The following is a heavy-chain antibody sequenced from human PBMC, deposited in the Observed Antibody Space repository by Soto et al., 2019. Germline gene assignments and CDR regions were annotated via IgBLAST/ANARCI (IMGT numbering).Heavy chain of an antibody. CDR1: GFALSSSGVG. D-gene: IGHD1-26*01. CDR2: IFWDDDK. J-gene: IGHJ1*01. Sequence: ITLKESGPTLLKPTQTLTLTCTLSGFALSSSGVGVGWLRPPPGKALEWRALIFWDDDKRYSPSLKNRLTSTQYSSKTQVVLTMTHIDPVDTGTYCCARRGVGATFFHHWGHGTLVTVCS. V-gene: IGHV2-5*02. CDR3: ARRGVGATFFHH.